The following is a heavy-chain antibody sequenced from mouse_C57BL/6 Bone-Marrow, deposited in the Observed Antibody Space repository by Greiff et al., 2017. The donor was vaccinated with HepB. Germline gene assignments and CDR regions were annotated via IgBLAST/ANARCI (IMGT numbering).Heavy chain of an antibody. CDR1: GFTFSDYG. J-gene: IGHJ1*03. D-gene: IGHD2-4*01. V-gene: IGHV5-15*01. CDR2: ISNLAYSI. Sequence: VQLVASGGGLVQPGGSLKLSCAASGFTFSDYGMAWVRQAPRKGPEWVAFISNLAYSIYYADTVTGRFTISRENAKNTLYLEMSSLRSEDTAMYYCAKGMIEYFDVWGTGTTVTVSS. CDR3: AKGMIEYFDV.